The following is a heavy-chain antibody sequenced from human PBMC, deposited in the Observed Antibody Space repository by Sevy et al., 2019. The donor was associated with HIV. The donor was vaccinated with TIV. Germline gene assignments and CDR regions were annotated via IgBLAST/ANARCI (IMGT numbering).Heavy chain of an antibody. CDR3: ARDGGWYNYAPSDY. D-gene: IGHD1-1*01. Sequence: GGSLRLSCAASGFTFSSYAMSWVRQAPGKGLEWVSAISGSGGSTYYADSVKGRFTISRDNSKNTLYLQMNSLRPEDTAVYYCARDGGWYNYAPSDYWGQGTLVTVSS. V-gene: IGHV3-23*01. CDR2: ISGSGGST. CDR1: GFTFSSYA. J-gene: IGHJ4*02.